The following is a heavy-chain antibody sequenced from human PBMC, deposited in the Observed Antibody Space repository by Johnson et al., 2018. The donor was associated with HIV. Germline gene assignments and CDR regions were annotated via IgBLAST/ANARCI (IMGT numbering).Heavy chain of an antibody. V-gene: IGHV3-11*04. CDR3: ARSWAYYYALTDAFDI. CDR2: ISSSGSTI. J-gene: IGHJ3*02. D-gene: IGHD3-10*01. CDR1: GFTFSDYY. Sequence: QVQLVESGGGLVKPGGSLRLSCAASGFTFSDYYMSWIRQAPGKGLEWVSYISSSGSTIYYADSVKGRFTISRDNAKNSLSLQMNSLRAEDTAVYYCARSWAYYYALTDAFDIWGQGTMVTVSS.